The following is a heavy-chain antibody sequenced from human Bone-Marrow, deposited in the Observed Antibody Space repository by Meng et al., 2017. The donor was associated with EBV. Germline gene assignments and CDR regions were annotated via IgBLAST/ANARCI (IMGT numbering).Heavy chain of an antibody. D-gene: IGHD2-21*01. CDR1: GGKFGRDA. CDR2: RIEMSDGQ. J-gene: IGHJ4*02. V-gene: IGHV1-69*06. CDR3: ASGSRWGFTPVF. Sequence: VEVGQAEEEVKKCGAWVKVTCKTAGGKFGRDAVSWERKAPGQGVEWMGGRIEMSDGQHYVQKFQVRFRFAAVRSACSRFFVLPGLWSADTAVFYCASGSRWGFTPVFWGQGTLVTVSS.